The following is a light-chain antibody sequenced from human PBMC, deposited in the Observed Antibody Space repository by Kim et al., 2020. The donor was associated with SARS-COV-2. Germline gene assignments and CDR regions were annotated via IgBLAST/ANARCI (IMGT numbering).Light chain of an antibody. CDR2: ASS. J-gene: IGKJ1*01. CDR3: QQYDTSKT. Sequence: LSPGERVPLSCRASQTIYNSYLAWYQQKPAQAPRLLIYASSTRATGIPDRFSGSGSGTDFTLTISRLEPEDVAVYYCQQYDTSKTFGQGTKVDIK. V-gene: IGKV3-20*01. CDR1: QTIYNSY.